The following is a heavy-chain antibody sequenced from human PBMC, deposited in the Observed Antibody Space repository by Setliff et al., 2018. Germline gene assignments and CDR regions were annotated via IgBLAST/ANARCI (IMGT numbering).Heavy chain of an antibody. V-gene: IGHV3-48*01. D-gene: IGHD3-22*01. CDR2: ISSSSSTI. J-gene: IGHJ4*02. CDR3: ARELYDSSGYYNYFDY. CDR1: GFTFSSYV. Sequence: GGSLRLSCAASGFTFSSYVMSWVRQAPGKGLEWVSYISSSSSTIYYADSVKGRFTISRDNSKNTLYLQMNSLRAEDTAVYYCARELYDSSGYYNYFDYWGQGTLVTVSS.